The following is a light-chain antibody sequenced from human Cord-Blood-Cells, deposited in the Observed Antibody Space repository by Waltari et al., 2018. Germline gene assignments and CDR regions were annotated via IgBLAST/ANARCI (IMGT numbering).Light chain of an antibody. CDR1: KLGDKY. CDR2: QDS. J-gene: IGLJ2*01. Sequence: SYELTQPPSVSVSPGQTASITCSGDKLGDKYACWCQQKPGQSPVLVIYQDSQRPSGIPERFSGSNSGNTATLTISGTQAMDEADYYCPAWDSSTVVFGGGTKLTVL. V-gene: IGLV3-1*01. CDR3: PAWDSSTVV.